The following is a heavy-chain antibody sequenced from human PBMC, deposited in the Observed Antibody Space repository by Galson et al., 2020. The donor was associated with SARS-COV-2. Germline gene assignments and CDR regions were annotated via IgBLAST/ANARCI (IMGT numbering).Heavy chain of an antibody. J-gene: IGHJ4*02. CDR3: ARCPLNTYADRSGEYYLDA. CDR1: GGSISTNDYY. V-gene: IGHV4-31*03. D-gene: IGHD3-22*01. Sequence: SETLSLTCTVSGGSISTNDYYWNWIRQRPGKGLECIGHISYSGSAYYNPALKSRITISLDASKDQFSLRLSSVTAADTAVYYCARCPLNTYADRSGEYYLDAWGQGTVVTVSS. CDR2: ISYSGSA.